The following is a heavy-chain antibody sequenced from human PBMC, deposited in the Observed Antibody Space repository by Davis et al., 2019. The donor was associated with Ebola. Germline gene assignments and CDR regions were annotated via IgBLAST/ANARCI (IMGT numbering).Heavy chain of an antibody. D-gene: IGHD3-3*01. V-gene: IGHV4-34*01. CDR1: GGSFSGYY. CDR2: IYYSGST. CDR3: ARASGYQLFDY. Sequence: PSETLSLTCAVYGGSFSGYYWRWIRQHPGKGLEWIGYIYYSGSTYYNPSLKSRVTISVDRSKNQFSLKLSSVTAADTAVYYCARASGYQLFDYWGQGTLVTVSS. J-gene: IGHJ4*02.